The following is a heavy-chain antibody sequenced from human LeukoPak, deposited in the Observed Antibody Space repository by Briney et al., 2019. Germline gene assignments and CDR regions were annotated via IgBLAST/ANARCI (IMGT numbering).Heavy chain of an antibody. CDR1: GYTFTSYA. Sequence: ASVKVSCKASGYTFTSYAMHWVRQAPGQRLEWMGWVNAGNGNTKYSQKFQGRVTITRDTSASTAYMELSSLRSEDTAVYYCARAQLWSPFDYWGQGTLVTVSS. D-gene: IGHD5-18*01. V-gene: IGHV1-3*01. CDR3: ARAQLWSPFDY. CDR2: VNAGNGNT. J-gene: IGHJ4*02.